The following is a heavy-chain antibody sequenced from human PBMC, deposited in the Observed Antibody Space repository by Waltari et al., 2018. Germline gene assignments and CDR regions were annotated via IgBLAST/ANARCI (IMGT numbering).Heavy chain of an antibody. CDR3: ARPHYYDSSPDAFDI. J-gene: IGHJ3*02. CDR2: IYYSGST. D-gene: IGHD3-22*01. CDR1: GGSISSYY. V-gene: IGHV4-59*01. Sequence: QVQLQESGPGLVKPSETLSLTCTVSGGSISSYYWSWIRPPPGKGLEWIGYIYYSGSTNYNPSLKSRVTISVDTSKNQFSLKLSSVTAADTAVYYCARPHYYDSSPDAFDIWGQGTMVTVSS.